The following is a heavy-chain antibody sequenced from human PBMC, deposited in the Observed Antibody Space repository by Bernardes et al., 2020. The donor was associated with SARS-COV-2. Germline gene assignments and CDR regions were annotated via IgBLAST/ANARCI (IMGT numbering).Heavy chain of an antibody. CDR2: ISSSGSTI. CDR1: GFTFSSYE. CDR3: AKGDLEWELLGSFDH. V-gene: IGHV3-48*03. D-gene: IGHD1-26*01. J-gene: IGHJ4*02. Sequence: GGSLRLSCAASGFTFSSYEMNWVRQAPGKGLEWVSYISSSGSTIYYADSVKGRFTISRDNAKNSLYLQMNSLRAEDTAVYYCAKGDLEWELLGSFDHWGQGTLVTVSS.